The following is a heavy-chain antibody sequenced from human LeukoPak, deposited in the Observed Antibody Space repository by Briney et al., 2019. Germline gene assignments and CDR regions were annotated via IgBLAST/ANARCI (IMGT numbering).Heavy chain of an antibody. D-gene: IGHD5-12*01. CDR2: IRSKVYGGTT. CDR3: TREWLGDY. Sequence: GGSLRLSCTASGFTFGDYTMTWVRQAPGKGLEWVGFIRSKVYGGTTEYAASVKGRFTISRDDSKGIAYLQMNSLKTEDTAVYYCTREWLGDYWGQGTLVTVSS. V-gene: IGHV3-49*04. CDR1: GFTFGDYT. J-gene: IGHJ4*02.